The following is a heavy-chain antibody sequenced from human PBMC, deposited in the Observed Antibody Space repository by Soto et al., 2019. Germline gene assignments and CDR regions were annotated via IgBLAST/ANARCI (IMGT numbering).Heavy chain of an antibody. D-gene: IGHD5-12*01. CDR3: EKGDNLGPKTGYAFDP. Sequence: SQTLSLTCAISGDSVSSNTASWNWIRQSPSRGLEWLGRTYFSSKWYNPYAVSVKSRIIINPDTSNNQFSLQLNSVTPEDTAVYFCEKGDNLGPKTGYAFDPWGQGILVTVSS. CDR2: TYFSSKWYN. J-gene: IGHJ5*02. CDR1: GDSVSSNTAS. V-gene: IGHV6-1*01.